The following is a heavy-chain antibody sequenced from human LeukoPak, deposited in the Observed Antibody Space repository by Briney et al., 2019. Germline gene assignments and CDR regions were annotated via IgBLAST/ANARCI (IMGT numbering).Heavy chain of an antibody. CDR2: MNPNSGNT. D-gene: IGHD3-3*01. CDR3: ARGYGITIFGVVNPYYFDY. CDR1: GYTFTSYD. V-gene: IGHV1-8*01. Sequence: ASVKVSCKASGYTFTSYDINWVRQATGQGLEWMGWMNPNSGNTGYAQKFQGRVTMTRNTSISTAYMELSSLRSDDTAVYYCARGYGITIFGVVNPYYFDYWGQGTLVTVSS. J-gene: IGHJ4*02.